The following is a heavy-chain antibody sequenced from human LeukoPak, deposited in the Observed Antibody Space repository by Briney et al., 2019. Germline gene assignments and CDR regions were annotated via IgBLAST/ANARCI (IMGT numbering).Heavy chain of an antibody. CDR1: GGSFSGYY. J-gene: IGHJ5*02. CDR3: ARDYGSTMIDP. D-gene: IGHD3-22*01. CDR2: IYYSGST. Sequence: PSETLSLTCAVYGGSFSGYYWSWIRQHPGKGLEWIGYIYYSGSTYYNPSLKSRVTISVDTSKNQFSLKLSSVTAADTAVYYCARDYGSTMIDPWGQGTLVTVSS. V-gene: IGHV4-31*11.